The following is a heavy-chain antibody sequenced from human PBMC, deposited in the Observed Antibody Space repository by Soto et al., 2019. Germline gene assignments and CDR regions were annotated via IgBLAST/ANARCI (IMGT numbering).Heavy chain of an antibody. Sequence: GGSLRLSCAASGFTFSSYSMDWVRQAPGKGLEWVSYISSSSSTMYYADSVKGRFTISRDNAKNSLFLHMNSLRDEDTAVYYCAREGSGSYYFDYWGQGTLVTVSS. D-gene: IGHD1-26*01. CDR3: AREGSGSYYFDY. CDR1: GFTFSSYS. CDR2: ISSSSSTM. J-gene: IGHJ4*02. V-gene: IGHV3-48*02.